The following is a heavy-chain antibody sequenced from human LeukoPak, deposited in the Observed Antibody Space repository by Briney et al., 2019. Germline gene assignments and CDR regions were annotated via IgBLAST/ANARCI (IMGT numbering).Heavy chain of an antibody. CDR3: AREKLKRSYYYDSSGYYYSGYWFDP. V-gene: IGHV4-34*01. D-gene: IGHD3-22*01. CDR1: GGSFSGYY. CDR2: INHGGST. J-gene: IGHJ5*02. Sequence: SETLSLTCAVYGGSFSGYYWSWIRQPPGKGLEWIGEINHGGSTNYNPSLKSRVTISVDTSKNQFSLKLSSVTAADTAVYYCAREKLKRSYYYDSSGYYYSGYWFDPWGQGTLVTVSS.